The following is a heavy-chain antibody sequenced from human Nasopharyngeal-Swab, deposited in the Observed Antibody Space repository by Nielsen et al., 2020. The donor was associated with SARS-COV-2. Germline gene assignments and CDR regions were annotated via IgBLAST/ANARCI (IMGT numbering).Heavy chain of an antibody. CDR2: FSGSSGKT. D-gene: IGHD6-19*01. CDR3: AKDGGGWYTSGWYYFDY. CDR1: GFTVSSNY. J-gene: IGHJ4*02. V-gene: IGHV3-23*01. Sequence: GESLKISCAASGFTVSSNYMSWVRQAPGKGPEWVSSFSGSSGKTYYADYVKGRFTISRDTSKNTLYLQMNSLRADDTAVYYCAKDGGGWYTSGWYYFDYWGQGTLVTVSS.